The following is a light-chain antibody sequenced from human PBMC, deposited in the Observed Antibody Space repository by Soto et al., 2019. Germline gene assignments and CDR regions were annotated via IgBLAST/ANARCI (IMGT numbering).Light chain of an antibody. V-gene: IGKV1-13*02. CDR1: QVINSF. J-gene: IGKJ4*01. CDR2: AAS. Sequence: AIQLTQSPVSLSASVADRVTITCRASQVINSFIAWDQQKPGKAPKLLIYAASSLQTGVPSRFSGSGSATDFTLTINSLQPEDFATYYGQQTDSYPSTFGGRSMLDI. CDR3: QQTDSYPST.